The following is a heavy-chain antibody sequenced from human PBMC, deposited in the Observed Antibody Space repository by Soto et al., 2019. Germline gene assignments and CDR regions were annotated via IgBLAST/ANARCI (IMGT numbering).Heavy chain of an antibody. Sequence: SVKVSCKASGGSFSNFGISWVRQAPGQGLEWMGGIVPVFGRPNYAQRFRGRLTITADQSTSTGYKELISLRSDDTAVYYCAREGSGYNFWGQGTQVTVSS. J-gene: IGHJ1*01. D-gene: IGHD5-12*01. CDR1: GGSFSNFG. CDR3: AREGSGYNF. CDR2: IVPVFGRP. V-gene: IGHV1-69*13.